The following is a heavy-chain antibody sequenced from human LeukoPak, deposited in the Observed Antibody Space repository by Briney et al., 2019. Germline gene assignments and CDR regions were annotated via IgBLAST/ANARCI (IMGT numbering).Heavy chain of an antibody. Sequence: SETLSLTCTVSGGSISSYYWSWIRQPPGKGLEWIGYIYYSGSTNYNPSLKSRVTISVDTSKNQFSLKLSSVTAADTAVYYCARTTEGGYTYDYFYYYYMDVWGKGTTVTIS. CDR2: IYYSGST. CDR3: ARTTEGGYTYDYFYYYYMDV. CDR1: GGSISSYY. D-gene: IGHD5-18*01. J-gene: IGHJ6*03. V-gene: IGHV4-59*01.